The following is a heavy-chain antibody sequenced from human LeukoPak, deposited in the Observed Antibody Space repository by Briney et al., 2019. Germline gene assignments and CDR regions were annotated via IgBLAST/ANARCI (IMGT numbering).Heavy chain of an antibody. J-gene: IGHJ4*02. V-gene: IGHV3-66*01. D-gene: IGHD4-23*01. CDR3: ARDNYGGNYFDY. CDR2: IYSGGST. CDR1: GFTVSSNY. Sequence: GGSLRLSCAASGFTVSSNYMSWVRQAPGKGLEWVSVIYSGGSTYYADSVKGRFTISRDNSKNTLYLQMNSLRAEDTAVYYCARDNYGGNYFDYWGQGTLVTVSS.